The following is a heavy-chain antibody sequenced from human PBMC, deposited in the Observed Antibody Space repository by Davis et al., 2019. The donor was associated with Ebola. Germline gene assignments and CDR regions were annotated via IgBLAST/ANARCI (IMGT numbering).Heavy chain of an antibody. CDR3: AREVGPVYFDY. CDR2: ISYDGANK. Sequence: GGSLRLSCAASGFTFSSYALHWVRQAPGKGLEWVAVISYDGANKYYADFVRGRLTISRDNAKNSLYLQMNSLRAEDTAVYYCAREVGPVYFDYWGQGTLVTVSS. J-gene: IGHJ4*02. CDR1: GFTFSSYA. V-gene: IGHV3-30-3*01.